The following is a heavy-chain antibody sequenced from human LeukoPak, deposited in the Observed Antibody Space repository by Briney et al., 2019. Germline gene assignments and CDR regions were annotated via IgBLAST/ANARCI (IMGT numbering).Heavy chain of an antibody. V-gene: IGHV3-30*02. CDR3: AKGGYCSGGSCYSVEGPPDY. Sequence: GSLRLSCAASGFTFSSYGMHWVRQAPGKGLEWVAFIRCDGSNKYYADSVKGRFTISRDNSKNTLYLQMNSLRAEDTAVYYCAKGGYCSGGSCYSVEGPPDYWGQGTLVTVSS. CDR2: IRCDGSNK. CDR1: GFTFSSYG. D-gene: IGHD2-15*01. J-gene: IGHJ4*02.